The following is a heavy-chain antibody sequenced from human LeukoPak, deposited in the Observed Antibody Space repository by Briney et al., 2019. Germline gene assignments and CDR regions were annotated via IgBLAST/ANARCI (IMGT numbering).Heavy chain of an antibody. CDR3: ARNNGMDV. V-gene: IGHV3-7*03. J-gene: IGHJ6*02. CDR2: VNRDGSET. Sequence: PGGSLRLSCAASGFALSSHWMTWARQVPGRGPEWVANVNRDGSETYYLDSVKGRFTISKDNAKNSLYLQVNSLRAEDTALYHCARNNGMDVWGQGTTVIVSS. CDR1: GFALSSHW.